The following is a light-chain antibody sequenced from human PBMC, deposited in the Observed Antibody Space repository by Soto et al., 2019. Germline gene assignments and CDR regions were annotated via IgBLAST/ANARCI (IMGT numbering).Light chain of an antibody. CDR2: GAS. J-gene: IGKJ3*01. CDR3: HPYNSLPRGT. V-gene: IGKV3-15*01. CDR1: QSVNRN. Sequence: EIMMTQSPGTLSVSPGEGATLSCTSSQSVNRNLAWYQQKPGQPPRLLLYGASTRATGIPVRFRGSGSGTEFTPTISILQSEDSAVYYGHPYNSLPRGTFGPGTKVEIK.